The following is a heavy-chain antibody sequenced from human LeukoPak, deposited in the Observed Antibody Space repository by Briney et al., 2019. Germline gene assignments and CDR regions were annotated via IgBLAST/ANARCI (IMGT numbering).Heavy chain of an antibody. CDR1: GGSISSYY. CDR3: AKVERRIRVIPSAAGWFDP. Sequence: PSETLSLTCTVSGGSISSYYWSWVRQAPGKGLEWVSAISGSGGSTYYADSVKGRFTISRDNSKNTLYLQMNSLRAEDTAVYYCAKVERRIRVIPSAAGWFDPWGQGTLVTVSS. V-gene: IGHV3-23*01. D-gene: IGHD6-25*01. CDR2: ISGSGGST. J-gene: IGHJ5*02.